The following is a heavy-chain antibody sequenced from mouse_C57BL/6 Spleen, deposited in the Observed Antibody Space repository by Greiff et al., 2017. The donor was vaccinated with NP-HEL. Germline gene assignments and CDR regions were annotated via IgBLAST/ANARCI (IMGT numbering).Heavy chain of an antibody. D-gene: IGHD2-5*01. Sequence: VQLQQSGAELVRPGTSVKVSCKASGYAFTNYLIEWVKQRPGQGLEWIGVINPGSGGTNYNEKFKGKATLTADKSSSTAYMQLSSLTSEDSAVYFCARRKYSNYPGFAYWGQGTLVTVSA. V-gene: IGHV1-54*01. CDR1: GYAFTNYL. CDR3: ARRKYSNYPGFAY. CDR2: INPGSGGT. J-gene: IGHJ3*01.